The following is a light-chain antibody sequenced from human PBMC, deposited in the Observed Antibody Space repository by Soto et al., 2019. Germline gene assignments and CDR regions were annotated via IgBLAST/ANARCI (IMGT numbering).Light chain of an antibody. V-gene: IGKV3-11*01. CDR2: DAS. J-gene: IGKJ3*01. Sequence: EVVLTQSPGTLSLSPGDRATLSCRASQSVSIDFAWYQQKPGQAPRLLIYDASNRATDIPARFSGSGFWTDFTLSISSLEPEDFAVYYCQHRHNFGPGTKVDIK. CDR1: QSVSID. CDR3: QHRHN.